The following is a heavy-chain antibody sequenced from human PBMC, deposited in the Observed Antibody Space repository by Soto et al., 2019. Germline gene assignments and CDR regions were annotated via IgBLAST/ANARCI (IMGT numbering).Heavy chain of an antibody. Sequence: TLSLTCTGSGGSITAGNYVLTWIRQSPGKGLEWIGYISYSGTYYNPSLKSRLTISIDTSKNQLSLQVTSVTAADTAVYYCATRSATFFFYGVDVWGQGTTVTVSS. D-gene: IGHD1-26*01. CDR2: ISYSGT. CDR1: GGSITAGNYV. J-gene: IGHJ6*02. CDR3: ATRSATFFFYGVDV. V-gene: IGHV4-30-4*01.